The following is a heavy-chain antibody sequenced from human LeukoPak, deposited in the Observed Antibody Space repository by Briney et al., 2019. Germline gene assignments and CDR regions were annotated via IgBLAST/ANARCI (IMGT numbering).Heavy chain of an antibody. D-gene: IGHD6-6*01. CDR1: GYSFTSYW. CDR2: IYPGDSDT. V-gene: IGHV5-51*01. Sequence: GESLKISCKGSGYSFTSYWIGWVRQMPGKGLEWMGIIYPGDSDTRYSPSFQGRVTISADKSISTAYLQWSSLKASDTAMYYCARREYSSSSGRLVDFWGQGTLVTVSS. CDR3: ARREYSSSSGRLVDF. J-gene: IGHJ4*02.